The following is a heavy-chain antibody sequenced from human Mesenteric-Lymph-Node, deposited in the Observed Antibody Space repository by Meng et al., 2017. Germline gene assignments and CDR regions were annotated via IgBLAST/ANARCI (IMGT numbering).Heavy chain of an antibody. J-gene: IGHJ4*02. D-gene: IGHD1-14*01. CDR1: GGSISSSSYY. CDR2: VVYSGTT. V-gene: IGHV4-39*01. CDR3: ARHHHSPTFDY. Sequence: QVQLQESGPGLVKPSETLSLTCTFSGGSISSSSYYWAWIRQPPGEGLEWIGSVVYSGTTYYTSSLKSRVSISVDTSKNQFSLKLSSVTAADTAVYYCARHHHSPTFDYWGQGTLVTVSS.